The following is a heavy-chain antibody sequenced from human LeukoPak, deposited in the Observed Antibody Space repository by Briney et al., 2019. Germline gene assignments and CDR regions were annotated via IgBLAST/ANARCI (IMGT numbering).Heavy chain of an antibody. CDR1: GGSIRSHY. J-gene: IGHJ5*02. V-gene: IGHV4-59*11. CDR3: ARDNGCSGGSCYRWFDP. CDR2: IYYSGST. D-gene: IGHD2-15*01. Sequence: SETLSLTCTVSGGSIRSHYWSWIRQPPGKGLEWIGYIYYSGSTNYNPSLKSRVTISVDTSKNQFSLKLSSVTAADTAVYYCARDNGCSGGSCYRWFDPWGQGTLVTVS.